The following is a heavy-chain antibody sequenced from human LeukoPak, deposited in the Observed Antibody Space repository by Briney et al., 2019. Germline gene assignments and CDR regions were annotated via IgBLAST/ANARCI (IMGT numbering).Heavy chain of an antibody. V-gene: IGHV3-23*01. Sequence: GGSLRLSCAASGFTFSSYAMSWVRQAPGKGLEWVSAISGSGGSTYYADSVKGRFTISRDNSKNTLYLQMNSLRAEDTAVYYCAKDPFESSGRYGTFFDYWGQGTLVTVSS. J-gene: IGHJ4*02. D-gene: IGHD6-19*01. CDR2: ISGSGGST. CDR3: AKDPFESSGRYGTFFDY. CDR1: GFTFSSYA.